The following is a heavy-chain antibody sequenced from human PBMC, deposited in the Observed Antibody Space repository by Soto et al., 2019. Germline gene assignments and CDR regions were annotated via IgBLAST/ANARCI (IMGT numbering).Heavy chain of an antibody. J-gene: IGHJ4*02. D-gene: IGHD3-22*01. CDR1: GFTFSSYA. CDR3: AKDKYYHDSSGYYVFDH. Sequence: GGSLRLSCAASGFTFSSYAMSWVRQAPGKGLEWVSAIGGSGGNTYYADSVKGQFTISRDNSENTLHLQMNGLRAEDTAVYYCAKDKYYHDSSGYYVFDHWGQGT. CDR2: IGGSGGNT. V-gene: IGHV3-23*01.